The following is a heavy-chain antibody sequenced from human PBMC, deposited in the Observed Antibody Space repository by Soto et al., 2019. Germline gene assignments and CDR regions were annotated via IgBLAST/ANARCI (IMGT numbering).Heavy chain of an antibody. CDR1: GFTFSTYA. Sequence: GGSLRLSCAASGFTFSTYAMSWVRQAPGKGLEWVSTISGGGDGTYYADSVKGRFTISRDNSKNTMYLQMDSLRAEDTAVYYCAKDRPTTSSSKMNVWGKGTTVTVSS. J-gene: IGHJ6*04. V-gene: IGHV3-23*01. CDR3: AKDRPTTSSSKMNV. CDR2: ISGGGDGT. D-gene: IGHD6-6*01.